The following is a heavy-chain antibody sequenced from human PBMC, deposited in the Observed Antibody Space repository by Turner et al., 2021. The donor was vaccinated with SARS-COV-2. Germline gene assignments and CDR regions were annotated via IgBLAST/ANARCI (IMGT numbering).Heavy chain of an antibody. D-gene: IGHD6-13*01. J-gene: IGHJ4*02. Sequence: EVQLLESGGGLVQPGGCLRLSCAASGFTFSSYALRWVRQALVKGLEWVSVIYSGGSTYYADSVKGRFTISRDNSKNTLYLQMNSLRAEDTAVYYCARDLEAAAGPWGQGTLVTVSS. CDR1: GFTFSSYA. CDR2: IYSGGST. V-gene: IGHV3-66*01. CDR3: ARDLEAAAGP.